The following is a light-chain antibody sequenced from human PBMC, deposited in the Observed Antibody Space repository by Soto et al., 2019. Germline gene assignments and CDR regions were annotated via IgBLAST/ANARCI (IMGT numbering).Light chain of an antibody. Sequence: DIQMTQSPSTLSASVGDRVTITCRASQSISSWLAWYQQKPGKAPKLLIYDASSLESGVPSRFSGSGYGTEFTLTISSLQPDDFATYYCQQSATFGQGTKVEIK. CDR2: DAS. J-gene: IGKJ1*01. V-gene: IGKV1-5*01. CDR3: QQSAT. CDR1: QSISSW.